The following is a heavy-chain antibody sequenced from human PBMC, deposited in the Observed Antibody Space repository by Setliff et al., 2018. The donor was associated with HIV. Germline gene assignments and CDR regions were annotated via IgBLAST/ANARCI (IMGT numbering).Heavy chain of an antibody. D-gene: IGHD6-13*01. CDR3: ARSRAAGFDY. CDR2: INGGTTT. J-gene: IGHJ4*02. V-gene: IGHV3-66*01. CDR1: GFTFEDYG. Sequence: PSETLSLSCAVSGFTFEDYGMTWVRQAPGKGLEWVSVINGGTTTYAADFVKGRFTISRDNSKNTLYLQMNSLRAEDTAVYYCARSRAAGFDYWGQGTLVTVSS.